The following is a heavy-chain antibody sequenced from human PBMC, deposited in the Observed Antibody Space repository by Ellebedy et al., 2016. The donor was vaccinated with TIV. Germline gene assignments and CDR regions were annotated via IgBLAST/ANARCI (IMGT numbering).Heavy chain of an antibody. CDR1: GFTFSIYG. V-gene: IGHV3-30*18. J-gene: IGHJ5*02. D-gene: IGHD2/OR15-2a*01. Sequence: GGSLRLXCAASGFTFSIYGMHWVRQAPGKGLEWVAVISYDGGNKYYADSVKGRFTISRDNSKNTLYLQMNSLRAEDTAVYYCAKDRFSENIPDPWGQGTLVTVSS. CDR2: ISYDGGNK. CDR3: AKDRFSENIPDP.